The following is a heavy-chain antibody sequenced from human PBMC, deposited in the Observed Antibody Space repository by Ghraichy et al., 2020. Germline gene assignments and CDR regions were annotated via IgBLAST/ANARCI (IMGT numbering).Heavy chain of an antibody. V-gene: IGHV4-39*01. CDR3: ARLLPGGYSSSFPDY. CDR2: IYYSGST. CDR1: GGPISSSSYY. J-gene: IGHJ4*02. Sequence: SETLSLTCTVSGGPISSSSYYWGWIRQPPGKGLEWIGSIYYSGSTYYNQSLKSRVTISVDTSKNQFSLKLSSVTAADTAVYYCARLLPGGYSSSFPDYWGQGTLVTVSS. D-gene: IGHD6-13*01.